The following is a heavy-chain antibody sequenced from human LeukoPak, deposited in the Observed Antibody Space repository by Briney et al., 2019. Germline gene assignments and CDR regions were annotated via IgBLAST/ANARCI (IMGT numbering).Heavy chain of an antibody. CDR2: IIGSGCST. V-gene: IGHV3-23*01. CDR1: GFXFSSXA. CDR3: AKEGYSYGTDYFDY. Sequence: GFXFSSXAMSWVRQAPGKGLEWXXAIIGSGCSTYYADSVKGRFTISRDNSKNTLYLQMNSLRAEDTAVYYCAKEGYSYGTDYFDYWGQGTLVTVSS. D-gene: IGHD5-18*01. J-gene: IGHJ4*02.